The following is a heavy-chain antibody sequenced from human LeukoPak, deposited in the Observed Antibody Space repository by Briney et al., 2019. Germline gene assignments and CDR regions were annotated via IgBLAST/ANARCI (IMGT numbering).Heavy chain of an antibody. CDR3: ARSAIDAFDI. V-gene: IGHV4-59*08. Sequence: SETLSLTCTVSGGSINSYYWSWIRQPPGKGLEWIGYIYYSGSTNYNPSLKSRVTISVDTSKNQFSLKLSSVTAADTAVYYCARSAIDAFDIWGQGTMVTVSS. CDR2: IYYSGST. D-gene: IGHD6-25*01. CDR1: GGSINSYY. J-gene: IGHJ3*02.